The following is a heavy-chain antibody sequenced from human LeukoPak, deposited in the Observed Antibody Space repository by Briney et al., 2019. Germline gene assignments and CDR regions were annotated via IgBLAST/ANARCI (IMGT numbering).Heavy chain of an antibody. Sequence: GGSLRLSCAASGFTFSSYGMSWVRQAPGKGLEWVSAISGSGGSTYYADSVKGRFTISRDNAKNSLNLQMNSLRAEDTAVYYCARDFDYGFDYWGQGALVTVSS. CDR1: GFTFSSYG. CDR2: ISGSGGST. CDR3: ARDFDYGFDY. V-gene: IGHV3-23*01. D-gene: IGHD4/OR15-4a*01. J-gene: IGHJ4*02.